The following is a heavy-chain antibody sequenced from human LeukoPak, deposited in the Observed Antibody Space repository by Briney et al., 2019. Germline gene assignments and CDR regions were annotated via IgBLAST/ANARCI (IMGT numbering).Heavy chain of an antibody. Sequence: SETLSLTCTVSGGSISSYYWGWIRQPPGKGLEWIGSIYYSGSTYYNPSLKSRVAISVDTSKNQFSLKLSSVTAADTAVYYCARDKSSSSYDYWGQGTLVTVSS. J-gene: IGHJ4*02. CDR3: ARDKSSSSYDY. CDR1: GGSISSYY. V-gene: IGHV4-39*07. CDR2: IYYSGST. D-gene: IGHD6-6*01.